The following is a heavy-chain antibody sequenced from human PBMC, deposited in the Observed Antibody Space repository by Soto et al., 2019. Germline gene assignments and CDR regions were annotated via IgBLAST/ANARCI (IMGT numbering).Heavy chain of an antibody. Sequence: GGSLRLSCAASGFTFSSYWMSWVRQAPGKGLEWVANIKQDGSEKYYVDSVKGRFTISRDNAKNQFSLKLSSVTAADTAVYYCARAPGIAARPNYYYGMDVWGQGTTVTVSS. CDR2: IKQDGSEK. CDR3: ARAPGIAARPNYYYGMDV. CDR1: GFTFSSYW. J-gene: IGHJ6*02. D-gene: IGHD6-6*01. V-gene: IGHV3-7*03.